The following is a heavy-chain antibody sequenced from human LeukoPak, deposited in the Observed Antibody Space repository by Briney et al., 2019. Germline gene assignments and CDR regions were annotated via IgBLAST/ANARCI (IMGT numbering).Heavy chain of an antibody. CDR1: GFTFSSYW. CDR3: ARNPDDYNGFFDY. J-gene: IGHJ4*02. V-gene: IGHV3-74*01. D-gene: IGHD5-24*01. Sequence: GGSLRLSCAASGFTFSSYWMHWVRQAPGKGLVWVPRINSDGSSTSYADSVKGRFTISRDNAKNLLYLQMNSLRAEDTAVYYCARNPDDYNGFFDYWGQGTPVTVSS. CDR2: INSDGSST.